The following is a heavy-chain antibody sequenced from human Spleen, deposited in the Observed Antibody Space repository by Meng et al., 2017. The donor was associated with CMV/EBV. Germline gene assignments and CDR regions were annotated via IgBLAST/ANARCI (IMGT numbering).Heavy chain of an antibody. J-gene: IGHJ1*01. Sequence: YGGSFRGYYWGGIRQPPGKGVEWIGEINHSGSTNYTPSLKSGVTITVDMSKNQFSLKLSSVTAADTAVYYCAGIGVVVPAANRYCQHWGQGTLVTVSS. V-gene: IGHV4-34*01. CDR3: AGIGVVVPAANRYCQH. CDR1: GGSFRGYY. D-gene: IGHD2-2*01. CDR2: INHSGST.